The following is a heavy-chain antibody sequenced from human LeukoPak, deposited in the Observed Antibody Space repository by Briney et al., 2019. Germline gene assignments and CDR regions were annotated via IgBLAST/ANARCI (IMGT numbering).Heavy chain of an antibody. V-gene: IGHV3-21*01. Sequence: GGSLRLSCAASGFTFSSYSMYWVRQAPGKGLEWVSSISSSSTYIYYADSVKGRFTISRDNAKNSLSLQMNSLRAEDTAVYYCAREGRDGYNYYWYFDLWGRGPLVTLSS. D-gene: IGHD5-24*01. J-gene: IGHJ2*01. CDR1: GFTFSSYS. CDR3: AREGRDGYNYYWYFDL. CDR2: ISSSSTYI.